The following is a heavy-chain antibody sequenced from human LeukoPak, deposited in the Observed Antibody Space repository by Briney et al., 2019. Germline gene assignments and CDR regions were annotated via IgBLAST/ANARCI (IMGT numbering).Heavy chain of an antibody. V-gene: IGHV3-13*04. J-gene: IGHJ3*02. Sequence: GGSLRLSCAASGFTFSTYDMHWVRQPTGKGLEWVSTIGTAGDPYYPGSVKDRFTISRDNAKNSLYLQMDSLRAGDTAVYYCARLVVGEAHDGFDIWGQGTMVTVSS. CDR2: IGTAGDP. CDR1: GFTFSTYD. D-gene: IGHD2-21*01. CDR3: ARLVVGEAHDGFDI.